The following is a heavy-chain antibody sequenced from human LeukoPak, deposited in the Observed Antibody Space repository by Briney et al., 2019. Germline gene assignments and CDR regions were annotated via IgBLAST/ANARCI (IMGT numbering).Heavy chain of an antibody. J-gene: IGHJ4*02. D-gene: IGHD4-17*01. CDR3: TRQPDYGDYG. V-gene: IGHV3-49*03. CDR1: GFTFGDYA. Sequence: GRSLRLSCTASGFTFGDYAMGWFRQAPGKGLEWVGFIRSKAYGGTTEYAASVKGRFTISRDDSKSIAYLQMNSLKTEDTAVYYCTRQPDYGDYGGGQGTLVTVSS. CDR2: IRSKAYGGTT.